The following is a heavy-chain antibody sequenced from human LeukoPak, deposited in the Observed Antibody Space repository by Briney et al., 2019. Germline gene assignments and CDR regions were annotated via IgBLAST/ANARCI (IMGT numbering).Heavy chain of an antibody. D-gene: IGHD3-10*01. CDR2: IYYSGTT. J-gene: IGHJ6*02. V-gene: IGHV4-39*07. Sequence: PSETLSLTCTVSGGSISSSSYYWDWIRQPPGKGLEWIGSIYYSGTTYYNPSLKSRVTISVDTSKNQFSLKLSSVTAADTAVYYCARVIKGITMVRGVNQPYYYYGMDVWGQGTTVTVSS. CDR1: GGSISSSSYY. CDR3: ARVIKGITMVRGVNQPYYYYGMDV.